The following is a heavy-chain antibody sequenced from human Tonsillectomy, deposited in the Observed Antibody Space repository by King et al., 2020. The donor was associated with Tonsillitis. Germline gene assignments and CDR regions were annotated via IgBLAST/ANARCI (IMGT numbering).Heavy chain of an antibody. V-gene: IGHV3-74*01. CDR3: AKGEILGSGSCRS. CDR1: GFTFNNHW. D-gene: IGHD3-10*02. CDR2: IRGDGGET. Sequence: DVQLVESGGGLVQSGGSLRISCVGSGFTFNNHWMHWVRQAPGKGLVWVSRIRGDGGETNYADSVNGRFTISRDNAKNTLYLKMHSLRVEDTGVYYCAKGEILGSGSCRSWGQGTLVTVSS. J-gene: IGHJ4*02.